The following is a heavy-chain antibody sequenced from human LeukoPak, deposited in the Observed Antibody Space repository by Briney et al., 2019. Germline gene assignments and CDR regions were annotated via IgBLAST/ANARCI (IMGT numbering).Heavy chain of an antibody. D-gene: IGHD2-8*02. Sequence: PGGSLRLSCAASGFIVSDDDISWVRQTPGKGLEWVSVIYSGGATFYADSVKGRFTISRDNSQNPVHLQMTSLRAEDTAVYYCASGGKYCTGGACSGDWGQGTLVTVSS. V-gene: IGHV3-53*01. CDR2: IYSGGAT. CDR1: GFIVSDDD. J-gene: IGHJ4*02. CDR3: ASGGKYCTGGACSGD.